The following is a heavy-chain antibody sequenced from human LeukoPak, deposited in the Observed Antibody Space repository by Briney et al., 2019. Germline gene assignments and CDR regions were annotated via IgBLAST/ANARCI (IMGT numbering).Heavy chain of an antibody. CDR1: GGSISSYY. CDR3: ARGRPAAGQDFFDY. V-gene: IGHV4-59*01. CDR2: MHYSGST. D-gene: IGHD6-13*01. J-gene: IGHJ4*02. Sequence: SETLSLTCNVSGGSISSYYWNWIRQPPGKGLEWIGYMHYSGSTNYNPSLKNRVTVSVDTSKSQFSLKLSSVTAADTAVYYCARGRPAAGQDFFDYWGQGTLVTVSS.